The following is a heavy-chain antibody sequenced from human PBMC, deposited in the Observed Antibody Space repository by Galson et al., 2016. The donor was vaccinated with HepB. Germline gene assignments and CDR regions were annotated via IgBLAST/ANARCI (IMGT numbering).Heavy chain of an antibody. CDR1: GFIFSNYG. J-gene: IGHJ3*01. V-gene: IGHV3-33*06. Sequence: SLRLSCAASGFIFSNYGMHWARQSPGKGLEWVAVIWLDGSNHYYADSVKGRFTTSRDNSKNTLYLQMNSMRVEDTAVYYCAKDWARGWNVNGFDVWGQGTMVTVSS. CDR3: AKDWARGWNVNGFDV. D-gene: IGHD1-1*01. CDR2: IWLDGSNH.